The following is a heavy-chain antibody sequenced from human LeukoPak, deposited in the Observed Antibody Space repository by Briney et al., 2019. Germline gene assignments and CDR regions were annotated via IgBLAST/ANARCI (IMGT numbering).Heavy chain of an antibody. D-gene: IGHD3-9*01. V-gene: IGHV3-23*01. CDR3: ARDRYILTGYYYFDY. Sequence: GGSLRLSCAASGFTFSSYGITWVRQAPGKGLEWVSGITGSGENTYYADSVKGRFTISRDNSKNTLYLQMNSLRAEDTAVYYCARDRYILTGYYYFDYWGQGTLVTVSS. CDR1: GFTFSSYG. CDR2: ITGSGENT. J-gene: IGHJ4*02.